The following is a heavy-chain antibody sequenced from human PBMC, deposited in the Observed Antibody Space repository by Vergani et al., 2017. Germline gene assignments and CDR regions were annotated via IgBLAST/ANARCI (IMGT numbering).Heavy chain of an antibody. V-gene: IGHV3-33*08. D-gene: IGHD3-3*01. CDR3: ARDSLRFLEWLSPPDY. CDR1: GFTFSSYG. CDR2: IWYDGSNK. Sequence: QVQLVESGGGVVHPGRSLRLSCAASGFTFSSYGMHWVRQAPGKGLEWVAVIWYDGSNKYYADSVKGRFTISRDNSKNTLYLQMNSLRAEDTAVYYCARDSLRFLEWLSPPDYWGQGTLVTVSS. J-gene: IGHJ4*02.